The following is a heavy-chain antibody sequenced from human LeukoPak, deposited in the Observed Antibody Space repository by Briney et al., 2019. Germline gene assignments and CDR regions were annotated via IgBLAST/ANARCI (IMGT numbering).Heavy chain of an antibody. CDR3: ARYYYGSGSYLGYYYYGMDV. V-gene: IGHV1-18*01. Sequence: ASVKVSCKASGYTFTSYGISWVRQAPGQGLEWMGWISAYNGNTNYAQKLQGRVTMTRDTSTSTVYMELSSLRSEDTAVYYCARYYYGSGSYLGYYYYGMDVWGQGTTVTVSS. D-gene: IGHD3-10*01. CDR1: GYTFTSYG. J-gene: IGHJ6*02. CDR2: ISAYNGNT.